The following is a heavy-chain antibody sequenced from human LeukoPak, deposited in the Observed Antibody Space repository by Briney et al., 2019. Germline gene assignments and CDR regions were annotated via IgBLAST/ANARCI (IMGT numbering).Heavy chain of an antibody. J-gene: IGHJ4*02. CDR2: IWYDGSNQ. CDR3: ARGRYDSSAYRLPDY. V-gene: IGHV3-33*01. CDR1: GFSFRTHG. Sequence: GGSLRLSCAASGFSFRTHGMHWVRQAPGKGLEWVAVIWYDGSNQYYADSVKGRFTISRDNSKNTLYLQLNSLRAEDTAVYYCARGRYDSSAYRLPDYWGQGTLVIVSS. D-gene: IGHD3-22*01.